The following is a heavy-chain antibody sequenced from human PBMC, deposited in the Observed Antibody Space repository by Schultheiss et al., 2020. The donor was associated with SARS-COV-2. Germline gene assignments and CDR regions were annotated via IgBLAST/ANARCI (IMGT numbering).Heavy chain of an antibody. Sequence: GESLKISCAASGFTFSSYAMSWVRQAPGKGLEWVSAISGNGGSTYYADSVKGRFTISRDNSKNTLYLQMNSLRAEDTAVYYCASLYYYDSSGYFDYWGQGTLVTVSS. J-gene: IGHJ4*02. D-gene: IGHD3-22*01. V-gene: IGHV3-23*01. CDR2: ISGNGGST. CDR1: GFTFSSYA. CDR3: ASLYYYDSSGYFDY.